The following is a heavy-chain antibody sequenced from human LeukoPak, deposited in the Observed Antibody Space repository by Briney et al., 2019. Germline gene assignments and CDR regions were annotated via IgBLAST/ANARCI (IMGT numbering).Heavy chain of an antibody. D-gene: IGHD3-10*01. Sequence: PSETLSLTCAVYGGSFSGYYWSWIRQPPGKGLEWIGEINHSGSTNYNPSLKSRVTISVDTSKNQFSLKLSSVTAADTAVYYCATYYYGSGSYYHWGQGTLVTVSS. CDR2: INHSGST. CDR1: GGSFSGYY. V-gene: IGHV4-34*01. CDR3: ATYYYGSGSYYH. J-gene: IGHJ4*02.